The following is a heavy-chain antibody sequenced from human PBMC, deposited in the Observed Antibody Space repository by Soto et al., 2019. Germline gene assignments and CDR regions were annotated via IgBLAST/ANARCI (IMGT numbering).Heavy chain of an antibody. CDR3: ARGYCSGGSCYRPFDY. CDR2: IYYSGST. Sequence: QVQLQESGPGLVKPSETLSLTCTVSGGSISSYYWSWIRQPPGKGLEWIGYIYYSGSTNYNPSLKSRVTISVDTSKNQFSLKLSSVTAADTAVYYCARGYCSGGSCYRPFDYWGQGTLVTVSS. V-gene: IGHV4-59*01. D-gene: IGHD2-15*01. CDR1: GGSISSYY. J-gene: IGHJ4*02.